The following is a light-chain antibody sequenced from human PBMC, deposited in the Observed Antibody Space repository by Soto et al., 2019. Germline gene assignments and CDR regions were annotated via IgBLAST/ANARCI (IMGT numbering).Light chain of an antibody. CDR3: QQYENYWT. Sequence: DIQMTQSPSTLSATAGDRVTITCRASRSISSWLAWYQHKPGKAPKLLIYDASNLDSGVPSRFSGSGSGTEFSLTISNLQPDDCATYYCQQYENYWTFGQGTKVDIK. J-gene: IGKJ1*01. CDR2: DAS. V-gene: IGKV1-5*01. CDR1: RSISSW.